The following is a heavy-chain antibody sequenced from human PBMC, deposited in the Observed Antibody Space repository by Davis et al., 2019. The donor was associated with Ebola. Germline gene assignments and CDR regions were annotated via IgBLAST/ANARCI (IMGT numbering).Heavy chain of an antibody. Sequence: ASVKVSCKASGYTFTSYYMHWVRQAPGQGLEWMGWINPNSGGTNYAQKFQGWVTMTRDTSISTVYMELSSLRSEDTAVYYCARGVQLDIPPFYYYYYGMDVWGQGTTVTVSS. D-gene: IGHD6-6*01. CDR2: INPNSGGT. CDR3: ARGVQLDIPPFYYYYYGMDV. V-gene: IGHV1-2*04. J-gene: IGHJ6*02. CDR1: GYTFTSYY.